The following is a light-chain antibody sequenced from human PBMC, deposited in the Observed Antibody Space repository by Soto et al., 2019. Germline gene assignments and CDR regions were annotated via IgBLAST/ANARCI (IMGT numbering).Light chain of an antibody. Sequence: QSALTQPPSASGTPGQTVIISCSGSRSDIGSNSVNWYQHLPGTAPKLLIYNNNQRPSGVPDRFSGSKSGTSASLAISGLQSEDEADYYCAAWDDSLTGPVFGTGTKATV. CDR1: RSDIGSNS. J-gene: IGLJ1*01. CDR3: AAWDDSLTGPV. CDR2: NNN. V-gene: IGLV1-44*01.